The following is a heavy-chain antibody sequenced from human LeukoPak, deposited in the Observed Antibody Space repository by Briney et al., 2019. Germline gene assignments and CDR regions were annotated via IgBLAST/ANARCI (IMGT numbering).Heavy chain of an antibody. J-gene: IGHJ6*03. CDR2: VNAANGHT. CDR1: GYTFTNYA. V-gene: IGHV1-3*03. Sequence: ASVKVSCKASGYTFTNYAIHWVRQAPGQRFEWMGWVNAANGHTKYSQEFQDRITITRDTSATTAYMELSNLRSEDMALYYCARGRGPPNTNRDFYYYYYMDVWGTGTTVTVSS. D-gene: IGHD3-10*01. CDR3: ARGRGPPNTNRDFYYYYYMDV.